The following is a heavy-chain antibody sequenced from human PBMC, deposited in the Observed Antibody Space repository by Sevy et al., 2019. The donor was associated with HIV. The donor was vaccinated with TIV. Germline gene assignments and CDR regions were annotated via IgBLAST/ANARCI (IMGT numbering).Heavy chain of an antibody. CDR1: GFTVSSTY. D-gene: IGHD1-20*01. Sequence: GGSLRLSCAASGFTVSSTYMSWVRQAPGKGLEWVSIIYSGGSTYYADSVKGRFTISRDNSNNTMYLQMNSLRAEDTAMYYCAKWNGGFDYWGQGTLVTVSS. CDR2: IYSGGST. CDR3: AKWNGGFDY. J-gene: IGHJ4*02. V-gene: IGHV3-53*01.